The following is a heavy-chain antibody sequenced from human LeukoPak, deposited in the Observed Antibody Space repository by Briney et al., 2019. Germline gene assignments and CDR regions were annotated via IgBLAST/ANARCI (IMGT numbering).Heavy chain of an antibody. V-gene: IGHV4-39*01. D-gene: IGHD4-23*01. CDR1: GGSISSSSYY. Sequence: PSETLSLTCTVSGGSISSSSYYWGWIRQPPGKGLEWIGSIYYSGSTYYNPSLKSRVTISVDTPKNQFSLKLSSVTAADTAVYYCARTGGRIFDYWGQGTLVTVSS. J-gene: IGHJ4*02. CDR3: ARTGGRIFDY. CDR2: IYYSGST.